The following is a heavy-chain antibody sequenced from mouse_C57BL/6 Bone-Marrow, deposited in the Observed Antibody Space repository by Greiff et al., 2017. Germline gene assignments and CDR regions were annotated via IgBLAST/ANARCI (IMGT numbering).Heavy chain of an antibody. V-gene: IGHV1-82*01. CDR1: GYAFSSSW. J-gene: IGHJ1*03. CDR3: ARAGSSYRYFDV. Sequence: LLESGPELVKPGASVKISCKASGYAFSSSWMNWVKQRPGKGLEWIGRIYPGDGDTNYNGKFKGKATLTADKSSSTAYMQLSSLTSEDSAVYFCARAGSSYRYFDVWGTGTTVTVSS. CDR2: IYPGDGDT. D-gene: IGHD1-1*01.